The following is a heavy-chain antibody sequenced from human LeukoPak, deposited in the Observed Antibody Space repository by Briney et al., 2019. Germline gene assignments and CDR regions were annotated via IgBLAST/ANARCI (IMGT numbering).Heavy chain of an antibody. D-gene: IGHD3-3*01. CDR3: AREYYEFWSGYPDY. Sequence: SQTLSLTCTVSGGSISSGSYYWRWIRQPAGKGLEWIGRIYTSGSTNYNPSLKSRVTISVDTSKNQFSLKLSSVTAADTAVYYCAREYYEFWSGYPDYWGQGTLVTVSS. CDR2: IYTSGST. J-gene: IGHJ4*02. CDR1: GGSISSGSYY. V-gene: IGHV4-61*02.